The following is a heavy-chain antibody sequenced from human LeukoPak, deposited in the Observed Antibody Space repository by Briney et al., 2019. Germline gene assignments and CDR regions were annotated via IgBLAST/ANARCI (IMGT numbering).Heavy chain of an antibody. CDR1: GFTFSSYG. CDR3: AKALGYSYGYGYFDY. J-gene: IGHJ4*02. V-gene: IGHV3-23*01. CDR2: ISGSGGST. D-gene: IGHD5-18*01. Sequence: GGSLRLSCAASGFTFSSYGMSWVRQAPGKGLEWVSVISGSGGSTYYADSVKGRFTISRDNSKNTLYLQMNSLRAEDTAVYYCAKALGYSYGYGYFDYWGQGTLVTVSS.